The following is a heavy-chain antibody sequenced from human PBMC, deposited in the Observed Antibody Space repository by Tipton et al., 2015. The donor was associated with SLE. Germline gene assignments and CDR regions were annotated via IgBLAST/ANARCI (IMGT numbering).Heavy chain of an antibody. Sequence: TLSLTCSVSGDSITSGTYYWSWIRQPAGKGLEWIGRIYATGSAHYTPSLKSRVTISIDTSKKQFSLNLGSVTAADTAVYYCARHGSSSYGFPGAFDIWGQGTTVTVSS. D-gene: IGHD6-13*01. CDR2: IYATGSA. V-gene: IGHV4-61*02. J-gene: IGHJ3*02. CDR1: GDSITSGTYY. CDR3: ARHGSSSYGFPGAFDI.